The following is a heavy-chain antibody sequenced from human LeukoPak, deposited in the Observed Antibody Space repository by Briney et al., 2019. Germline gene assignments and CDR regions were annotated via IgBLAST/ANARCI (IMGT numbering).Heavy chain of an antibody. CDR3: ARSSIIAAAGXXXFDX. CDR2: INPRGTAT. D-gene: IGHD6-13*01. CDR1: GYSFTSHY. Sequence: GASVKVSCKASGYSFTSHYMHWVRQTPGQGLEWMGVINPRGTATIYAEKFKGRVTITADKSPSTAYMELSSLRSEDTAVYYCARSSIIAAAGXXXFDXXXXGXLVTV. J-gene: IGHJ4*02. V-gene: IGHV1-46*01.